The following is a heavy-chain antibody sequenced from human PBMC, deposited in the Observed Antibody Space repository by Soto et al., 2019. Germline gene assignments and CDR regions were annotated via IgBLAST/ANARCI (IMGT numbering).Heavy chain of an antibody. V-gene: IGHV1-18*01. CDR1: GYTFTSYG. CDR3: ARDFKKVGYYYYGMDV. Sequence: ASVKVSCKASGYTFTSYGISWVRQAPGQGLDWMGWISAYNGNTNYAQKLQGRVTMTTDTSTSTAYMELRSLRSDDTAVYYCARDFKKVGYYYYGMDVWGQGTTVTVSS. J-gene: IGHJ6*02. CDR2: ISAYNGNT.